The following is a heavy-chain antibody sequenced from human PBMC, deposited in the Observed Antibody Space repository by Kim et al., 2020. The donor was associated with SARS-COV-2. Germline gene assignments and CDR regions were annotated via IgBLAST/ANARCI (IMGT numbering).Heavy chain of an antibody. D-gene: IGHD2-15*01. CDR2: INHSGST. CDR1: GGSFSGYY. V-gene: IGHV4-34*01. Sequence: SETLSLTCAVYGGSFSGYYWSWIRQPPGKGLEWIGKINHSGSTNYIPSLKSRVTISVDTSKSHFSLKLSSVTAADTAVYYCAREESRGGPYYMDVWGKGTTVSVSS. J-gene: IGHJ6*03. CDR3: AREESRGGPYYMDV.